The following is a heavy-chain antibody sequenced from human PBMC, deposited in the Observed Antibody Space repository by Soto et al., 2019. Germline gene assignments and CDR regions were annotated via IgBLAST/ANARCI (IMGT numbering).Heavy chain of an antibody. Sequence: QITLKESGPTLVKPTQTLTLTCTFSGFSLSTSGVGVGWIRQPPGKALEWLALIYWDDDKRYRPSLKSRLTITKDTSKSQVVLTMTNMDPVDTATYYCAHRKNCIAVAGDFYYWGQGTLVTVSS. CDR1: GFSLSTSGVG. J-gene: IGHJ4*02. V-gene: IGHV2-5*02. D-gene: IGHD6-19*01. CDR2: IYWDDDK. CDR3: AHRKNCIAVAGDFYY.